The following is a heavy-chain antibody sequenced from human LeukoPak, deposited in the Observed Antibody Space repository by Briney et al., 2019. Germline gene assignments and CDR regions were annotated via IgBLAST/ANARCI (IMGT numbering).Heavy chain of an antibody. V-gene: IGHV3-64*01. CDR3: ARSQSPSFYYGSGSYFDY. Sequence: GGSLRLSCAASGFTFSSYAMHWVRQAPGKGLEYVSAISSNGGSTYYANSVKGRFTISRDNSKNTLYLQMGSLRAEDMAVYYCARSQSPSFYYGSGSYFDYWGQGTLVTVSS. CDR1: GFTFSSYA. J-gene: IGHJ4*02. CDR2: ISSNGGST. D-gene: IGHD3-10*01.